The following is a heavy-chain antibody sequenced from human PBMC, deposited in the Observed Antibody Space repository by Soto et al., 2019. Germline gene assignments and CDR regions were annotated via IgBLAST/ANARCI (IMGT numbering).Heavy chain of an antibody. CDR1: GGTFSSYA. D-gene: IGHD2-2*01. CDR2: IIPISETT. V-gene: IGHV1-69*01. Sequence: QVQLVQSGAEVKKPGSSVKVSCKASGGTFSSYAISWVRQAPGQGLEWMGGIIPISETTNYAQKFQGRDTITADESKSTAYMELSSLRSEDTAVYYCARSQGSSTSLDNYYYYYYGVDVWGHWTTVTITS. J-gene: IGHJ6*02. CDR3: ARSQGSSTSLDNYYYYYYGVDV.